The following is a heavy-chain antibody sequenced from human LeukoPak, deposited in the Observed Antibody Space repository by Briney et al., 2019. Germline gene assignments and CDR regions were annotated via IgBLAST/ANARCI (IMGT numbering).Heavy chain of an antibody. Sequence: ASVKVSCKASGYTFTGYYMHWVRQAPGQGLEWMGWINPNSGGTNYAQKFQGGVTMTRDTSISTAYMELSRLRSDDTAVYYCARDPYYYDSSGYYPLDYWGQGTLVTVSS. V-gene: IGHV1-2*02. CDR1: GYTFTGYY. D-gene: IGHD3-22*01. CDR3: ARDPYYYDSSGYYPLDY. J-gene: IGHJ4*02. CDR2: INPNSGGT.